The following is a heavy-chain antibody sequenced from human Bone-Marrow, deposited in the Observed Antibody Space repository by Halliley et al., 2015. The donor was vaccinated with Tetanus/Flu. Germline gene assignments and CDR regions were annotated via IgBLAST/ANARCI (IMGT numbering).Heavy chain of an antibody. CDR2: RYQSGST. Sequence: LRLSCAISGYSVSSGYYWGWIRQPPGKGLEWIGSRYQSGSTYYNPSLKSRVTISLDKSMNQLSLKLSSVTAADTAVYYCARDRGGFGESFYFVYWGQGALVTVSS. J-gene: IGHJ4*02. CDR3: ARDRGGFGESFYFVY. CDR1: GYSVSSGYY. D-gene: IGHD3-10*01. V-gene: IGHV4-38-2*02.